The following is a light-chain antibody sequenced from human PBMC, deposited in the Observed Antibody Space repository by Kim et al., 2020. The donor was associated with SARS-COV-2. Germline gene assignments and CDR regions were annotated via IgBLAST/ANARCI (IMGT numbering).Light chain of an antibody. V-gene: IGKV1-27*01. J-gene: IGKJ4*01. CDR1: QGITNY. CDR2: GAS. Sequence: LGDRVPITCRAVQGITNYLAWYQQKAGKIPKLLIYGASTLQSGVPSRFSGSGSGTDFTLTISSLQPEDVATYYCQKYNSVPLTFGGGTKLEI. CDR3: QKYNSVPLT.